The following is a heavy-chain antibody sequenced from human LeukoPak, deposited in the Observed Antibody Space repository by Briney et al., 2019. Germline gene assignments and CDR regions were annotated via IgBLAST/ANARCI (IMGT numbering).Heavy chain of an antibody. CDR2: IRYDGNNK. Sequence: GGSLRLSCAASGFTFSSYSMNWVRQAPGKGLDWVAFIRYDGNNKLYADSVKGRFTISRDNSKNTLYLHINSLRAEDTAVYFCAKGDKMLTWRRTYNRFDPWGQGTLVTVSS. CDR3: AKGDKMLTWRRTYNRFDP. V-gene: IGHV3-30*02. CDR1: GFTFSSYS. D-gene: IGHD3-16*01. J-gene: IGHJ5*02.